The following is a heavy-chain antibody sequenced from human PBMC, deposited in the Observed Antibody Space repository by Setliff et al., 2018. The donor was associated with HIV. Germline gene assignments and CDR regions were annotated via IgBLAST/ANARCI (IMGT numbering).Heavy chain of an antibody. D-gene: IGHD5-12*01. J-gene: IGHJ4*02. V-gene: IGHV4-39*07. CDR1: GGSIRSGTYY. CDR2: AFYSDNT. Sequence: SETLSLTCIVSGGSIRSGTYYWGWIRQPPGKGLEYIGSAFYSDNTYYKPSLKNRVTISVDTSKNQFSLKLTSVTAADTAVYYCAREVGHRSGYDRGSFDYWGQGTLVTVSS. CDR3: AREVGHRSGYDRGSFDY.